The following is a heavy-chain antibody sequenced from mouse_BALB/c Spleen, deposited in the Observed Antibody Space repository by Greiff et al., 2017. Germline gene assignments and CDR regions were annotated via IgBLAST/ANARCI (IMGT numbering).Heavy chain of an antibody. CDR2: ISSGGSYT. J-gene: IGHJ3*01. CDR3: ARDRRGFAY. CDR1: GFTFSSYA. V-gene: IGHV5-9-4*01. Sequence: EVQRVESGGGLVKPGGSLKLSCAASGFTFSSYAMSWVRQSPEKRLEWVAEISSGGSYTYYPDTVTGRFTISRDNAKNTLYLEMSSLRSEDTAMYYCARDRRGFAYWGQGTLVTVSA.